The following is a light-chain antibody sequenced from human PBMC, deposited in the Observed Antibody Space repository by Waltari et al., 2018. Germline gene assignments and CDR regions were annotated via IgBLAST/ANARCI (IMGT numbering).Light chain of an antibody. CDR3: CSYAGDNTFL. Sequence: QSALTQPASVSGSPGQSITISCTGTSSNIGSYDLISWYQQRPGKAPQLIIYEATKRSSGVSDRFSASTSGNTASLTISGLLPEDESDYYCCSYAGDNTFLFGSGTKVTV. CDR2: EAT. CDR1: SSNIGSYDL. J-gene: IGLJ1*01. V-gene: IGLV2-23*01.